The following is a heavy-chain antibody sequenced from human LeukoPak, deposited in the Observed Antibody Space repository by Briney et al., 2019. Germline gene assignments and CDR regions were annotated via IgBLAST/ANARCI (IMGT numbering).Heavy chain of an antibody. V-gene: IGHV1-18*01. CDR2: MNPNSGNT. CDR3: ARGNWNPDY. Sequence: ASVKVSCKASGYTFTSYDINWVRQATGQGLEWMGWMNPNSGNTNYAQTLQGRVTMTTDTSTSTAYMELRSLRSDDTAVYYCARGNWNPDYWGQGTLVTVSS. CDR1: GYTFTSYD. J-gene: IGHJ4*02. D-gene: IGHD1-1*01.